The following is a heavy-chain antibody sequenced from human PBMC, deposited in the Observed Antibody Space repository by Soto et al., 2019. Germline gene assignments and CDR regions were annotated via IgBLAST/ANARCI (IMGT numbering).Heavy chain of an antibody. CDR3: ASTFKYYYDTRVYQIQGPFDS. D-gene: IGHD3-22*01. CDR1: GASISSGDCY. CDR2: IYHSGNT. J-gene: IGHJ4*02. Sequence: VQLQESGPGLVKPSQTLSLICTVSGASISSGDCYWSWIRQPPGKGREWIGYIYHSGNTYYNPSLEGRVSISVDMSKTQFSLRLTSVTASDTACYSCASTFKYYYDTRVYQIQGPFDSWGQGTLVPVSS. V-gene: IGHV4-30-4*01.